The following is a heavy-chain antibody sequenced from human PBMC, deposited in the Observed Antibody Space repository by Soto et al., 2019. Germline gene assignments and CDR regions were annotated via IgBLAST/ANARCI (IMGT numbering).Heavy chain of an antibody. V-gene: IGHV3-23*01. J-gene: IGHJ4*02. D-gene: IGHD3-22*01. CDR2: ISGSGGST. CDR3: AKVTRAYYDSSGYYAEKGKFDY. CDR1: GFTFSSYA. Sequence: GGSLRLSCAASGFTFSSYAMSWVRQAPGKGLEWVSAISGSGGSTYYADSVKGRFTISRDNSKNTLYLQMNSLRAEDTAVYYCAKVTRAYYDSSGYYAEKGKFDYWGQGTLVTVSS.